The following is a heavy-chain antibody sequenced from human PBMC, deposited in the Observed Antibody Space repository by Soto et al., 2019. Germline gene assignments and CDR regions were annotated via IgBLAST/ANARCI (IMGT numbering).Heavy chain of an antibody. J-gene: IGHJ4*02. Sequence: GGSLRLSCKGSGYSFTSYWIGWVRQMPGKGLEWMGIIYPGDSDTRYSPSFQGQVTISADKSISTAYLQWSSLKASDTAMYYCARPYRGYYFDYWGQGTLVTVSS. CDR3: ARPYRGYYFDY. CDR1: GYSFTSYW. V-gene: IGHV5-51*01. CDR2: IYPGDSDT. D-gene: IGHD3-10*01.